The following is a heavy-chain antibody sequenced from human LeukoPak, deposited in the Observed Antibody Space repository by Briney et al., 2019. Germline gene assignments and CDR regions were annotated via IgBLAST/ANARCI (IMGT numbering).Heavy chain of an antibody. CDR2: ISGSGGST. V-gene: IGHV3-23*01. D-gene: IGHD5-18*01. CDR1: GFTFSSYG. Sequence: PGGSLRLSCAASGFTFSSYGMSWVRQAPGKGLEWVSAISGSGGSTYDADSVEGRFTISRDNSKNTLYMQMNSLRAEDTAVYYCAKNKDPTMVTPVGLDYWGQGTLVTVSS. J-gene: IGHJ4*02. CDR3: AKNKDPTMVTPVGLDY.